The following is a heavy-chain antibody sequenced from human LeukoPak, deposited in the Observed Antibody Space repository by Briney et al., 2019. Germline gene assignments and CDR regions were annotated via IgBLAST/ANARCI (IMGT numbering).Heavy chain of an antibody. V-gene: IGHV3-33*06. D-gene: IGHD1-14*01. J-gene: IGHJ4*02. CDR2: IWYDGSNK. CDR1: GFTFSSYG. Sequence: GGSLRLSCAASGFTFSSYGMHWVRQAPGKGLEWVAVIWYDGSNKYYADSVKGRFTISRDNSKNTLYLQMNSLRAEDASVYYCAKMALSGAFEYCGQGTLVTVAS. CDR3: AKMALSGAFEY.